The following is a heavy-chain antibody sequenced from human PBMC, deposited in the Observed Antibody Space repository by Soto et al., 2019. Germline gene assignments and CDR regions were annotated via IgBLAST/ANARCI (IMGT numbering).Heavy chain of an antibody. J-gene: IGHJ4*02. CDR3: AKEFHTWNYFDY. V-gene: IGHV3-30*18. CDR1: GFTFSSSG. CDR2: ITYDGTNK. D-gene: IGHD1-20*01. Sequence: GGSLRLSCAASGFTFSSSGMHWVRQAPGKGLEWVSVITYDGTNKYYADSVKGRFTISRDNSKNTLYLQMNSLRAEDTGVYYCAKEFHTWNYFDYWGQGTLVTVSS.